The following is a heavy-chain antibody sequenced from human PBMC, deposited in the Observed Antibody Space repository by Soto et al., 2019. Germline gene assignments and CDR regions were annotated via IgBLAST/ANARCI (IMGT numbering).Heavy chain of an antibody. V-gene: IGHV3-21*06. Sequence: LRLSCAASGFTFTRYSMNWVRQAPGKGPEWVSSISSTTNYIYYGDSMKGRFTISRDNAKNSLYLEMNSLRAEDTAVYYCARESEDLTSNFDYWGQGTLVTVSS. J-gene: IGHJ4*02. CDR2: ISSTTNYI. CDR3: ARESEDLTSNFDY. CDR1: GFTFTRYS.